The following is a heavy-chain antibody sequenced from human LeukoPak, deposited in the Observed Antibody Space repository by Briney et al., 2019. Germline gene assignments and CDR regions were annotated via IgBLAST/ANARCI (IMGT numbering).Heavy chain of an antibody. Sequence: SETLSLTCAVYGGSFSGYYWSWIRQPPGKGLEWIGEINHSGSTNYNPSLKSRVTISVDTSKNQFSLKLSSVTAADTAVYYCARGRSTNVRGVNCIAFGIWGQGTMVTVSS. V-gene: IGHV4-34*01. CDR2: INHSGST. J-gene: IGHJ3*02. D-gene: IGHD3-10*01. CDR1: GGSFSGYY. CDR3: ARGRSTNVRGVNCIAFGI.